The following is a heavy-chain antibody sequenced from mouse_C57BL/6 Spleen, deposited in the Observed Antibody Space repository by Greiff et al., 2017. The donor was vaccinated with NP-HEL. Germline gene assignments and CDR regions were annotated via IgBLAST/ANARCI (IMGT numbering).Heavy chain of an antibody. CDR2: ISSGGDYI. CDR3: TRDHGDEAMDY. J-gene: IGHJ4*01. CDR1: GFTFSSYA. Sequence: EVQVVESGEGLVKPGGSLKLSCAASGFTFSSYAMSWVRQTPEKRLEWVAYISSGGDYIYYADTVKGRFTISRDNARNTLYLQMSSLKSENTAMYYCTRDHGDEAMDYWGQGTSVTVSS. V-gene: IGHV5-9-1*02. D-gene: IGHD3-3*01.